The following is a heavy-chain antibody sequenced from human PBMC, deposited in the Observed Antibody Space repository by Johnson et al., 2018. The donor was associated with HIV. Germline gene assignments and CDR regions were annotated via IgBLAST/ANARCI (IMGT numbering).Heavy chain of an antibody. D-gene: IGHD5-18*01. J-gene: IGHJ3*02. V-gene: IGHV3-30*18. Sequence: QVQLVESGGGVVQPGRSLRLSCAASGFTFSSYGMHWVRQAPGKGLEWVAVISYDGSNKYYAESVKGRLTISRENSKNTLYLQMNSLRAEDTAVYYCAKDLVDTAMDDAFDIWGQGTMVTVSS. CDR3: AKDLVDTAMDDAFDI. CDR1: GFTFSSYG. CDR2: ISYDGSNK.